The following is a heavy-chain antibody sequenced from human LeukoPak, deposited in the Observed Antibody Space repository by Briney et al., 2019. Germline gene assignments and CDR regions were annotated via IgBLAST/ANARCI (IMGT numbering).Heavy chain of an antibody. V-gene: IGHV3-48*01. CDR2: IRSDSSAI. CDR1: GFSFGDYS. CDR3: GRAFPPLRTSSAGDL. Sequence: GGSLRLSCAASGFSFGDYSMTWVRQAPGKGLEWVSYIRSDSSAIYYADSVKGRFTISRDNAKRSLYLQMNSLGAEDTAIYYCGRAFPPLRTSSAGDLWGQGILVTVSS. D-gene: IGHD3-16*01. J-gene: IGHJ4*02.